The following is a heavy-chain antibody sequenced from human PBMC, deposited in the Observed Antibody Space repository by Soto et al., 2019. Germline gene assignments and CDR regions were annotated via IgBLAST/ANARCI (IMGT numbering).Heavy chain of an antibody. V-gene: IGHV3-7*05. CDR1: GFTFSSYW. CDR2: IKQDGSEK. CDR3: ARDEDYGSGSDHFDY. Sequence: EVQLVESGGGLVQPGGSLRLSCAASGFTFSSYWMSWVRQAPGKGLEWVANIKQDGSEKYYVDSVKGRFTISRDNAKNSLYLQMNSLRAEDTAVYYCARDEDYGSGSDHFDYWGQGTLVTVS. D-gene: IGHD3-10*01. J-gene: IGHJ4*02.